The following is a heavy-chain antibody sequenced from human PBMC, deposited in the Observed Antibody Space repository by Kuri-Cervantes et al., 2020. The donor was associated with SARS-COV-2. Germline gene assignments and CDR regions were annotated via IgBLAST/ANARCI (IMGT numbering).Heavy chain of an antibody. CDR3: ARPRYGDYDGAFDI. CDR1: GGSLSDYY. J-gene: IGHJ3*02. D-gene: IGHD4-17*01. CDR2: IYYSGST. V-gene: IGHV4-59*12. Sequence: SETLSLTCAVYGGSLSDYYWSWIRQPPGQGLEWLGYIYYSGSTKYNPSLESRVTISLDTSRNQFSLKLSSVTAADTAVYYCARPRYGDYDGAFDIWGQGTMVTVSS.